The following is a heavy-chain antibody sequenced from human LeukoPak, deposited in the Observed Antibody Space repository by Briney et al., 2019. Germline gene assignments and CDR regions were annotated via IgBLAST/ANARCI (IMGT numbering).Heavy chain of an antibody. V-gene: IGHV3-30*18. Sequence: QPGRSLRLSCAASGFTLSYYGMHWVRLAPGKGLEWVAVISYEGSNKYYADSVKGRFTISRDNTKNTLYLQMNSLRAEDTAVYYCAKPYYYDRSGSGVNHFDYWGQGTLVTVSS. J-gene: IGHJ4*02. CDR3: AKPYYYDRSGSGVNHFDY. D-gene: IGHD3-22*01. CDR1: GFTLSYYG. CDR2: ISYEGSNK.